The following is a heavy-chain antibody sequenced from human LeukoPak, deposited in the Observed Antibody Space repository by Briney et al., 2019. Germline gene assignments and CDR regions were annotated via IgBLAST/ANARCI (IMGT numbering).Heavy chain of an antibody. D-gene: IGHD5-24*01. CDR3: AKDGMAIISGAFDI. J-gene: IGHJ3*02. Sequence: GRSLRLSCAASGWTFDDYAMHWVRPAAGRGLEWVSGISWNSGSIGYADSVKGRFTISRDNAKNSLYLQMNSLRAEDTALYYCAKDGMAIISGAFDIWGQGTMVTVSS. CDR2: ISWNSGSI. CDR1: GWTFDDYA. V-gene: IGHV3-9*01.